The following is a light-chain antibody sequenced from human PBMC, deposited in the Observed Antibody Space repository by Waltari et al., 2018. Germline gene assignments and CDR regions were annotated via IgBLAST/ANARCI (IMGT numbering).Light chain of an antibody. CDR2: SNN. V-gene: IGLV1-44*01. J-gene: IGLJ2*01. CDR3: ATWDDSLNGVV. CDR1: RSNIGTNP. Sequence: QSVLTQPPSASGTPGQGVTISCSGSRSNIGTNPVTWYRQLPGTAPKVLIYSNNQRPSGVPDRFSGSKSGTSASLAVSGLQSEDEGDYYCATWDDSLNGVVFGGGTKLTVL.